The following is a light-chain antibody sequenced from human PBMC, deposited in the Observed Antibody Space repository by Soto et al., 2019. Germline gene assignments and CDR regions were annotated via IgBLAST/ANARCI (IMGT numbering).Light chain of an antibody. V-gene: IGLV1-44*01. CDR2: SDN. CDR3: EAWDDSLNGPV. CDR1: SSNIGRKT. Sequence: QAVVTQPPSASATPGQRVTISCSGSSSNIGRKTVNWYQQVPGTAPKLVIFSDNQRPSGVPARFSGSKSGTSASLAISGLQSDDEADYYCEAWDDSLNGPVFGGGTKLTVL. J-gene: IGLJ3*02.